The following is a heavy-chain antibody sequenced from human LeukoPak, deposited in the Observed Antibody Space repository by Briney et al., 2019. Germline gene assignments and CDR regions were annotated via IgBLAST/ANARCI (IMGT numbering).Heavy chain of an antibody. Sequence: PSETLSLTCTVSGGSISSYYWSRIRQPAGKGLEWIGRIYTSGSTNYNPSLKSRVTMSVDTSKNQFSLKLSSVTAADTAVYYCAKDEGGYYDSSGFFGAIDYWGQGSLVSVSS. CDR1: GGSISSYY. V-gene: IGHV4-4*07. D-gene: IGHD3-22*01. J-gene: IGHJ4*02. CDR3: AKDEGGYYDSSGFFGAIDY. CDR2: IYTSGST.